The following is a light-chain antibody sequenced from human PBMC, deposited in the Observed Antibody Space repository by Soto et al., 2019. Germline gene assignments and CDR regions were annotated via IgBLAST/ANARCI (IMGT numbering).Light chain of an antibody. CDR3: QQFSSYPLT. Sequence: EFVLTQSPGTLSLSPGERATLSCRASQTVRNNHLAWYQQKPGQAPKLLIHDASSRATGIPDRFSGGGSGTDFILTISRLEPGDFAVYYCQQFSSYPLTFGGGTKVDIK. J-gene: IGKJ4*01. V-gene: IGKV3-20*01. CDR1: QTVRNNH. CDR2: DAS.